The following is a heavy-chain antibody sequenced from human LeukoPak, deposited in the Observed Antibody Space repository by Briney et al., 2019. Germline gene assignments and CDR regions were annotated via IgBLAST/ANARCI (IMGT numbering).Heavy chain of an antibody. CDR3: ARGTDYSSSWYEYYYGMDV. V-gene: IGHV4-4*07. J-gene: IGHJ6*02. Sequence: PSETLSVTCTVSGGSISSYYWSWIRQPAGKGLEWIGRIYTSGSTNYNPSLKSRVTMSVDTSKNQFSLKLSSVTAADTAVYYCARGTDYSSSWYEYYYGMDVWGQGTTVTVSS. D-gene: IGHD6-13*01. CDR1: GGSISSYY. CDR2: IYTSGST.